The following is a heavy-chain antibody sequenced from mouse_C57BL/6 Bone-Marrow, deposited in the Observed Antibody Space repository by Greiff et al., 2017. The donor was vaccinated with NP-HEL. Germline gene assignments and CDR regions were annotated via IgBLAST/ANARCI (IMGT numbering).Heavy chain of an antibody. J-gene: IGHJ2*01. Sequence: EVMLVESGGGLVKPGGSLKLSCAASGFTFSDYGMHWVRQAPEKGLEWVAYISSGSSTIYYADTVKGRFTISSDNAKNTLFLQMTSLRSEDTATYYCARRRLPLYFDYWGQGTTLTVSS. CDR2: ISSGSSTI. CDR1: GFTFSDYG. V-gene: IGHV5-17*01. D-gene: IGHD2-4*01. CDR3: ARRRLPLYFDY.